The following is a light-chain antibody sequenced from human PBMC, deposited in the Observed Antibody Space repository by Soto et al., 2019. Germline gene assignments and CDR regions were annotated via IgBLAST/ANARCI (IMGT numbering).Light chain of an antibody. Sequence: DIQMTQSPSSLSASVGARVTITCRASQSISSYLNWYQQKPGRAPNLLIYDASILHSGVPSRFSGSGSGTDFTLTISTLQPEDFATYYCQQSYSTPFTFGGGTKVEIK. CDR1: QSISSY. J-gene: IGKJ4*01. V-gene: IGKV1-39*01. CDR3: QQSYSTPFT. CDR2: DAS.